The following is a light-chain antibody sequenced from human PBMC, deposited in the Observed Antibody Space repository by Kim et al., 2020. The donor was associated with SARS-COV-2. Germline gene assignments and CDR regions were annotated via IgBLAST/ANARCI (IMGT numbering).Light chain of an antibody. CDR2: RDR. J-gene: IGLJ3*02. CDR3: QVWDSSSGWV. Sequence: VAVGQTARITCGGNNIGSKGVHWYQQKPGQAPVLVIYRDRNRPSGIPERFSGSYSVNTATLTISRAQAGDEADYYCQVWDSSSGWVFGGGTQLTVL. CDR1: NIGSKG. V-gene: IGLV3-9*01.